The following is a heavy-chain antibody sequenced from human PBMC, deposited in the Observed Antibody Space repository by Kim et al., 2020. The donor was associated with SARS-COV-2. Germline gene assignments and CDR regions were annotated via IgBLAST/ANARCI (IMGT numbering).Heavy chain of an antibody. Sequence: SETLSLTCSVSGGYISSYYWSWIRLSPGRGLEWIGFVQDRGITNYNPSLKSRVTISADASKNQFALKLSSVTAADTALYYFAREFGPGSDWLDPWGQGTLVTVS. CDR2: VQDRGIT. J-gene: IGHJ5*02. D-gene: IGHD3-10*01. CDR3: AREFGPGSDWLDP. CDR1: GGYISSYY. V-gene: IGHV4-59*01.